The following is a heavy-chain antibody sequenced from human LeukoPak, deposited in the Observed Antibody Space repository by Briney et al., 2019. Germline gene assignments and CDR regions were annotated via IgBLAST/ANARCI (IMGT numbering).Heavy chain of an antibody. CDR1: GGSISSSSYY. J-gene: IGHJ4*02. V-gene: IGHV4-39*01. CDR3: ARLRWELLRGHGFDY. D-gene: IGHD1-26*01. CDR2: IYYSGST. Sequence: SETLSLTCTVSGGSISSSSYYWGWIRQPPGKGLEWIGSIYYSGSTYYNPSLKSRVTISVDTSKNQFSLKLSSVTAADTAVYYCARLRWELLRGHGFDYWGQGTLVTVSS.